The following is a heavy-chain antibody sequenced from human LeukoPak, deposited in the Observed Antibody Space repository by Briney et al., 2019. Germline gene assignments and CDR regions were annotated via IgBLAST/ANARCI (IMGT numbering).Heavy chain of an antibody. Sequence: GGSLRLSCAASGFTFSSYAMSWVRQAPGKGLEWVSAISGSGGSTYYADSVKGRFTISRDNSKNTLYLQMNSLRAEDTAVYYCARGNVVVITTDYWGQGTLVTVSS. CDR3: ARGNVVVITTDY. CDR1: GFTFSSYA. J-gene: IGHJ4*02. CDR2: ISGSGGST. V-gene: IGHV3-23*01. D-gene: IGHD3-22*01.